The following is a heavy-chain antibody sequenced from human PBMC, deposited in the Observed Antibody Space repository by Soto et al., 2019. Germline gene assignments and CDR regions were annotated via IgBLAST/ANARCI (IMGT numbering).Heavy chain of an antibody. D-gene: IGHD3-22*01. CDR1: GYTFTSYD. J-gene: IGHJ4*02. CDR2: MNPNSGNT. V-gene: IGHV1-8*01. Sequence: QVQLVQSGAEVKKPGASVKVSCKASGYTFTSYDINWVRQATGQGLEWMGWMNPNSGNTGYAQKFQGRVXKTXNXYISTAYMELSSLRSEDTAVYYCARGYDSSGGGFGYWGQGTLVTVSS. CDR3: ARGYDSSGGGFGY.